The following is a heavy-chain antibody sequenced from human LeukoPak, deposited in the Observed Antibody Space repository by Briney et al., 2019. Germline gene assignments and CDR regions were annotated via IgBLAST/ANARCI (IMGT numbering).Heavy chain of an antibody. Sequence: GGSLRLSCAASGFTFSSYGMHWVRQAPGKGLEWVAVISYDGNTEYYADSVKGRFTISRDNSKNTLYLQMNSLRAEDTAVYYCAKVTSDDYYDSSGYDWGQGTLVTVSS. CDR1: GFTFSSYG. D-gene: IGHD3-22*01. CDR2: ISYDGNTE. CDR3: AKVTSDDYYDSSGYD. J-gene: IGHJ4*02. V-gene: IGHV3-30*18.